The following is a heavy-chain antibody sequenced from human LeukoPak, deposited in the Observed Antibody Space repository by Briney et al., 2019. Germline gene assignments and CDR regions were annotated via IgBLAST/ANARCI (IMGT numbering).Heavy chain of an antibody. J-gene: IGHJ3*01. V-gene: IGHV3-74*01. CDR2: INQDETKA. CDR3: GRGGDGIDV. CDR1: GFTFRNYL. D-gene: IGHD5-24*01. Sequence: GGSLRLSCAVSGFTFRNYLMHWVRHAPGQGLVWVSRINQDETKAYADSVKGRFTVSRDNAKNMMYLQLNGLRAEDTAVYFCGRGGDGIDVWGQGTTVSVSS.